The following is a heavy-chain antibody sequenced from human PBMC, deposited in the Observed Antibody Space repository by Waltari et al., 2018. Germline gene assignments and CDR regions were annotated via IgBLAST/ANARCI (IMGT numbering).Heavy chain of an antibody. CDR2: IHNSGIT. D-gene: IGHD3-3*01. V-gene: IGHV4-4*09. J-gene: IGHJ6*02. Sequence: QVQLQESGPGLVKPSATLSPTCPVSGGSISSYYWRWIRQPPGKGLEWIGYIHNSGITNYNPSLKSRVAISVDTSKNQFSLKINSVTAADTAVYYCARGILSGGYYYGLDVWGQGPTV. CDR1: GGSISSYY. CDR3: ARGILSGGYYYGLDV.